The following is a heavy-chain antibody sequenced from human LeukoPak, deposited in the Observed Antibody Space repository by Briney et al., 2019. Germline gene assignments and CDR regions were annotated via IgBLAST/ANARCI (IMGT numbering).Heavy chain of an antibody. CDR1: GFTFSSYW. CDR3: AREADDGVYYFDY. D-gene: IGHD5-24*01. J-gene: IGHJ4*02. V-gene: IGHV3-7*01. Sequence: GGSLRLSCAASGFTFSSYWMSWVRQAPGKGLEWVANIKQDGSEKYHVDSVEGRFTISRDNAKNSLYLQINSLRAEDTAVYYCAREADDGVYYFDYWGQGTLVTVSS. CDR2: IKQDGSEK.